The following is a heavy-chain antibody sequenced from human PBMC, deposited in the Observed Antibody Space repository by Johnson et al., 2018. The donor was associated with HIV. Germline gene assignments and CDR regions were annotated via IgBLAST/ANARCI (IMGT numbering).Heavy chain of an antibody. J-gene: IGHJ3*02. CDR3: AKEPTYDSSVYYGDAFDS. CDR1: GFTFSSYA. CDR2: ISYDGNNK. D-gene: IGHD3-22*01. V-gene: IGHV3-30-3*01. Sequence: QVQLVESGGGVVQPGRSLRLSCAASGFTFSSYAMHWVRQAPGKGLEWVAVISYDGNNKYYVDSVKGRSTISRDNSKNTLYLQMNSLRAEDTAVYYCAKEPTYDSSVYYGDAFDSWGQGTMVTVSS.